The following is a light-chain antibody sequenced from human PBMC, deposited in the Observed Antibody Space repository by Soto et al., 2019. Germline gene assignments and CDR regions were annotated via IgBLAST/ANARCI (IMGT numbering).Light chain of an antibody. CDR2: AAS. CDR3: QQANSFPRT. Sequence: DIQMTQSPSFVSASVVDRVTITCRASQAVSTWLAWYQQKPGDAPKLLIYAASTLQSGVPSRFSGSGSGTDFTLTIRSLQPEDFAPYYCQQANSFPRTFGGGTKVEIK. CDR1: QAVSTW. V-gene: IGKV1-12*01. J-gene: IGKJ4*01.